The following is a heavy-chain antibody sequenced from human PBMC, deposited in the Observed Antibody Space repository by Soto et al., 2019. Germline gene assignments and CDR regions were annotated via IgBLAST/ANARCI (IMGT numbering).Heavy chain of an antibody. CDR2: INPSGGST. J-gene: IGHJ6*02. Sequence: GASVKVSCKASGYTFTSYYMHWVRQAPGQGLEWMGIINPSGGSTSYAQKFQGRVTMTRDTSTSTVYMELSSLRSEDTAVYYCAREFWAGDYESPGYYYGMDVWGQGTTVTVSS. D-gene: IGHD4-17*01. CDR3: AREFWAGDYESPGYYYGMDV. CDR1: GYTFTSYY. V-gene: IGHV1-46*01.